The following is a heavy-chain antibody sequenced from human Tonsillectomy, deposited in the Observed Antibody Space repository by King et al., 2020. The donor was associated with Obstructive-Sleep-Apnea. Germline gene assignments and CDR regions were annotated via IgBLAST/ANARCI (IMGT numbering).Heavy chain of an antibody. V-gene: IGHV3-7*03. CDR1: GFTFSRYW. J-gene: IGHJ4*02. CDR2: IKQDGSEK. CDR3: ARGAHYSSGQRFDC. Sequence: VQLVESGGGLVQPGGSLRLSCAASGFTFSRYWMSWVRQAPGKGLEWVANIKQDGSEKYYVDSVKGRFTISRDNAKNSLYLQMNSLRAEDTAVYYCARGAHYSSGQRFDCWGQGTLVTVSS. D-gene: IGHD6-19*01.